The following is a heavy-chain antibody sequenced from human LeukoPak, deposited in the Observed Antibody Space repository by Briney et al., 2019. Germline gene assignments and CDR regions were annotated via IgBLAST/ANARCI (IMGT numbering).Heavy chain of an antibody. D-gene: IGHD1-14*01. V-gene: IGHV4-59*01. Sequence: PSETLSLTCTVSGGSISSYYWSWIRQPPGKGLEWIGYIYYSGSTNYNPSLKSRATISVDTSKNQFSLKLSSVTAADTAVYYCASSALEPLGLGAFDIWGQGTMVTVSS. CDR1: GGSISSYY. CDR2: IYYSGST. CDR3: ASSALEPLGLGAFDI. J-gene: IGHJ3*02.